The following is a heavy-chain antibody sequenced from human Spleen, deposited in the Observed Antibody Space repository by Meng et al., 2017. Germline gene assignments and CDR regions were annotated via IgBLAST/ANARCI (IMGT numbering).Heavy chain of an antibody. D-gene: IGHD2/OR15-2a*01. Sequence: QVQLVQSGAEVKKPGTPVQVSCKTSGGSFSTYTFSWVRQAPGQGLEWMGGLIPVLNKAKSAPRFQDRVTFTADETTTTAYMELSSLTFEDTAVYFCARGRGNQPLFDFWSQGTLVTVSS. V-gene: IGHV1-69*10. CDR1: GGSFSTYT. J-gene: IGHJ4*02. CDR2: LIPVLNKA. CDR3: ARGRGNQPLFDF.